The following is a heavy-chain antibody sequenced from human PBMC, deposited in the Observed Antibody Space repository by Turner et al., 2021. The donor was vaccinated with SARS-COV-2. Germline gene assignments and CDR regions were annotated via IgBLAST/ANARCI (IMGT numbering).Heavy chain of an antibody. Sequence: VQLVQSGAAVKKPGASVTVSCKASGYSFTNYGISWVRQAPGQGLEGMGWISTYTGNTHYAKKLQGRVTMTTDTSTNTAYMELRSLRSDDTAVYYCATSITFGETRTFDIWGQGTMVTVSS. D-gene: IGHD3-16*01. CDR1: GYSFTNYG. CDR3: ATSITFGETRTFDI. J-gene: IGHJ3*02. V-gene: IGHV1-18*01. CDR2: ISTYTGNT.